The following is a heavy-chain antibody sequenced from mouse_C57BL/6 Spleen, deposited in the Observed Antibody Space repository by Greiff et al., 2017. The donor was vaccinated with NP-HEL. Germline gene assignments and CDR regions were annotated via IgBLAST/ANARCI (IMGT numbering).Heavy chain of an antibody. CDR2: INSNGGST. V-gene: IGHV5-6-3*01. J-gene: IGHJ2*01. Sequence: VQLKESGGGLVQPGGSLKLSCAASGFTFSSYGMSWVRQTPDKRLELVATINSNGGSTYYPDSVKGRFTISRANAKNTLYLQMSSLKSEDTAMYYCARMARTINWGQGTTLIVSS. CDR3: ARMARTIN. CDR1: GFTFSSYG.